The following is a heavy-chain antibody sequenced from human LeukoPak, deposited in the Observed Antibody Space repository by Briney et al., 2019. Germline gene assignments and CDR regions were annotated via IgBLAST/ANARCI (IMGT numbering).Heavy chain of an antibody. J-gene: IGHJ4*02. CDR1: GFSFSDCA. V-gene: IGHV3-23*01. Sequence: GGSLRLSCAASGFSFSDCAMSWVGQAPGKGLEWVSGLSGGGGNTHYARSVKGRFPFSRENSKEPLYLQVNGLRAGAPAGFYIARAQYSSGDWGPGTLVTVSS. D-gene: IGHD6-19*01. CDR2: LSGGGGNT. CDR3: ARAQYSSGD.